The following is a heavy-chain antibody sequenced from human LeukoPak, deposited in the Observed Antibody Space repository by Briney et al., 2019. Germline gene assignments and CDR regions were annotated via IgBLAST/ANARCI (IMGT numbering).Heavy chain of an antibody. CDR1: GFSFSSYA. Sequence: PGGSLRLSCAASGFSFSSYAMTWVRQAPGKGLEWVSGISGSGGSTYYADSVKGRFTISRDNSKNTLYLQMNSLRAEDTAVYYCAIGGPTGGWYIFDYWGQGTLVTVSS. CDR2: ISGSGGST. J-gene: IGHJ4*02. CDR3: AIGGPTGGWYIFDY. D-gene: IGHD6-19*01. V-gene: IGHV3-23*01.